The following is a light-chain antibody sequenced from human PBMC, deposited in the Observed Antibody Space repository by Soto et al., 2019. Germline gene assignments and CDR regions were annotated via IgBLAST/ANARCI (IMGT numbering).Light chain of an antibody. V-gene: IGLV1-40*01. J-gene: IGLJ1*01. CDR3: QTCDSSRSGCF. Sequence: QSVLTQPPSVSGAPGQRGTISCTGSSSNIGAGYDVNWYQQLPRRDPKLLIYVNSNRPSGVPDRFSGSKSGTSASLAITGLQAEDEADYYCQTCDSSRSGCFFGTGTKLTVL. CDR1: SSNIGAGYD. CDR2: VNS.